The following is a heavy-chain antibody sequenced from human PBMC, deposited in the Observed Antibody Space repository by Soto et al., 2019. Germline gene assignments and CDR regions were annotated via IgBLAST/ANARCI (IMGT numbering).Heavy chain of an antibody. Sequence: GASVKVSCKASGYTFTSYAMHWVRQAPGQRLEWMGWINAGNGNTKYSQKFQGRVTITRDTSASTAYMELSSLRSEDTAVYYCARSYGDYVSPQDYWGQGTLVTVSS. CDR1: GYTFTSYA. CDR2: INAGNGNT. D-gene: IGHD4-17*01. CDR3: ARSYGDYVSPQDY. V-gene: IGHV1-3*01. J-gene: IGHJ4*02.